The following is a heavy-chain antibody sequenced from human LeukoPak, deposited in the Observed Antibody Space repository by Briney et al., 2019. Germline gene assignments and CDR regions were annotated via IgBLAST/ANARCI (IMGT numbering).Heavy chain of an antibody. Sequence: SETLSLTCTVSGGSISSYYWSWIRQPAGKGLEWIGRIYTSGSTNYNPSLKSRVTMSVDTSKNQFSLKLSSVTAADTAVYYCARYRRPPRSTRAAAGIFDYWGQGTLVTVSS. CDR2: IYTSGST. CDR3: ARYRRPPRSTRAAAGIFDY. CDR1: GGSISSYY. D-gene: IGHD6-13*01. V-gene: IGHV4-4*07. J-gene: IGHJ4*02.